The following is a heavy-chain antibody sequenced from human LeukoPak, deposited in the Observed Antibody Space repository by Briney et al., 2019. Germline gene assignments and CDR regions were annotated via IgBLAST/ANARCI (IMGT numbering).Heavy chain of an antibody. CDR1: GFTFSSYS. J-gene: IGHJ3*02. CDR3: ARDSSMVRGGPRAFDI. D-gene: IGHD3-10*01. V-gene: IGHV3-21*01. Sequence: GGSLRLSCAASGFTFSSYSMNWVRQAPGKGLEWVSSISSSSSYIYYADSVKGRFTISRDNAKNSLYLQMNSLRAEDTAVYYCARDSSMVRGGPRAFDIWGQGTMVTVSS. CDR2: ISSSSSYI.